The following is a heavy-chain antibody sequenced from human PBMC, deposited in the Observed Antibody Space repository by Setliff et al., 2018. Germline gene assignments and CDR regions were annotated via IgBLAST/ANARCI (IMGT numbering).Heavy chain of an antibody. D-gene: IGHD6-19*01. Sequence: PGGSLRLSCAASGFTVSSNYMSWVRQAPGKGLEWVSVIYSGGSTYYADSVKGRFTISRDNSKNTLYLQMNSLRAEDTAVYYCAREQWLDPPGYYYMDVWAKGTTVTVSS. J-gene: IGHJ6*03. CDR2: IYSGGST. CDR3: AREQWLDPPGYYYMDV. CDR1: GFTVSSNY. V-gene: IGHV3-53*01.